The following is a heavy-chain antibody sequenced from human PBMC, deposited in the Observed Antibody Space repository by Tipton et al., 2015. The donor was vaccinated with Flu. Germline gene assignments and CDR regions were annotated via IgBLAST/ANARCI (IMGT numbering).Heavy chain of an antibody. CDR3: ARCRSGYCDWFDP. V-gene: IGHV4-4*07. D-gene: IGHD3-22*01. Sequence: TLSLTCTVSGDSISSYYWSWIRQPAGKGLEWLGRIYTSGSTNYNPSLKSRVTMSGDTSKNQFSLKLSSVTAADTAVYYCARCRSGYCDWFDPWGQGTLVTVSS. CDR2: IYTSGST. CDR1: GDSISSYY. J-gene: IGHJ5*02.